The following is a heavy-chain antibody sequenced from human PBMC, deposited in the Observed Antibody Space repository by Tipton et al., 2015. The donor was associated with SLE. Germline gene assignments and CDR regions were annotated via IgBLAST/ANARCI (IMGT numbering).Heavy chain of an antibody. Sequence: QLVQSGAEVKPSETLSLTCTVSGGSISISPYFWGWVRQPPGKGLEWIGYIYNSGYTKYNPSLKSRVTISVDTSKNQFSLRLSSVTAADTAVYFCARANERFLEWSPPDYWGPGALVTVSS. J-gene: IGHJ4*02. CDR2: IYNSGYT. CDR1: GGSISISPYF. V-gene: IGHV4-61*05. CDR3: ARANERFLEWSPPDY. D-gene: IGHD3-3*01.